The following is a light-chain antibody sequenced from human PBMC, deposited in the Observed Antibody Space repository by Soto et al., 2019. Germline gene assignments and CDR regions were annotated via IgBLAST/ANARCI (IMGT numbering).Light chain of an antibody. J-gene: IGKJ2*01. CDR2: GAS. Sequence: EIVMTQSPATLSVSPGEGATLSCRASQSISSNLAWYQQKPGQAPKLLIYGASTRATSFPARFSGSGSGTEFTLTISSLKSEDFAVYYCQQYENLPRTFGEGTKLEIK. CDR1: QSISSN. V-gene: IGKV3-15*01. CDR3: QQYENLPRT.